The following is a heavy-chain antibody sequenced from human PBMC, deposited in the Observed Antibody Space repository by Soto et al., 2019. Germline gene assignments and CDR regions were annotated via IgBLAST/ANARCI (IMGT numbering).Heavy chain of an antibody. CDR3: ASYNRGVMTTVTSYWYFDL. Sequence: QVQLVQSGAEVKKPGSSVKVSCKASGGTFSSYAISWVRQAPGQGLEWMGGIITIFGTANYAQKFQGRVTITADESTSTAYMELSSMRSKDTAVYYCASYNRGVMTTVTSYWYFDLWGRGTLVTVSS. V-gene: IGHV1-69*01. D-gene: IGHD4-17*01. CDR2: IITIFGTA. CDR1: GGTFSSYA. J-gene: IGHJ2*01.